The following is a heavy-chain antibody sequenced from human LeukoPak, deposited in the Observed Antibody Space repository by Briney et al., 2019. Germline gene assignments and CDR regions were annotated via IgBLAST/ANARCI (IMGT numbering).Heavy chain of an antibody. D-gene: IGHD6-6*01. Sequence: ETLSLTCAVYGGSFSGYYWSWIRQPPGKGLEWIGEINHSGNTNYNPSLKSRVTISVDTSKNQFSLKLSSVTAADTAVYYCARRAIAARPWDYWGQGTLVTVSS. CDR3: ARRAIAARPWDY. CDR2: INHSGNT. V-gene: IGHV4-34*01. CDR1: GGSFSGYY. J-gene: IGHJ4*02.